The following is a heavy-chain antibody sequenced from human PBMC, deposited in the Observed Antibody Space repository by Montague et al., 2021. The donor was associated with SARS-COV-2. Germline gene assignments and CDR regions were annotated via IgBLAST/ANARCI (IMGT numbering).Heavy chain of an antibody. CDR3: ARGHYSSSWYGIRYYFGY. Sequence: SETLSLTCAVYGGSFSGYYWSWIRQPPGKGLEWIGEINHSGSTNYNPSLKSRVTISVDTSKNQFSLKLSSVTAADTAVYYCARGHYSSSWYGIRYYFGYWGQGTLATVSS. CDR1: GGSFSGYY. CDR2: INHSGST. J-gene: IGHJ4*02. D-gene: IGHD6-13*01. V-gene: IGHV4-34*01.